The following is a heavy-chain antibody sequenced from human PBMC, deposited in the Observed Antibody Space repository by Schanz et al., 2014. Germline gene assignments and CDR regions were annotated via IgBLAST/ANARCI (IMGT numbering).Heavy chain of an antibody. D-gene: IGHD3-3*01. Sequence: EVHLVESGGGLVQPGGSLRLSCAASGFTVSSNYMSWVRQAPGKGLEWVSTISGRSGTTNYADSVKGRFTISRDNAKNSLYLQMNSLTAEDAAVYYCARGGRIDYWGQGTLVTVSS. J-gene: IGHJ4*02. CDR2: ISGRSGTT. CDR1: GFTVSSNY. V-gene: IGHV3-48*04. CDR3: ARGGRIDY.